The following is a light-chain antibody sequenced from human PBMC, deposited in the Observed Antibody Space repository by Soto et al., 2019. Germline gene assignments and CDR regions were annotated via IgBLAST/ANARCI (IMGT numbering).Light chain of an antibody. Sequence: EIVLTQSPGTLSLSPGERATLSCRASQSFSSSYLAWYQQKPGQAPRLLIYGASSRATGIPDRFSGSGSGTAFSLTISSLEPEDFAVYYCQHSGRALFTFGPVTKVDVK. J-gene: IGKJ3*01. CDR1: QSFSSSY. CDR2: GAS. V-gene: IGKV3-20*01. CDR3: QHSGRALFT.